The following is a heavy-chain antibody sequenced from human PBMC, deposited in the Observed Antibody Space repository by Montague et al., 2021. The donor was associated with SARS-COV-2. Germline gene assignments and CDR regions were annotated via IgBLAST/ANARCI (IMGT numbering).Heavy chain of an antibody. CDR2: IKPDGGEK. D-gene: IGHD1-26*01. CDR3: ARDSRIVGATGGMDV. CDR1: GFTFSSYW. Sequence: SLRLSCAASGFTFSSYWMSWVRQTPGKGLEWVANIKPDGGEKHYVDSVKGRFTISRDNAKNSLNLQMDSLRAEDTALYYFARDSRIVGATGGMDVWGQGTTVTVSS. V-gene: IGHV3-7*03. J-gene: IGHJ6*02.